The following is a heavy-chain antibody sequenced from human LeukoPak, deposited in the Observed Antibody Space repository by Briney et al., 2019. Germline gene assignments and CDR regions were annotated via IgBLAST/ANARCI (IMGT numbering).Heavy chain of an antibody. V-gene: IGHV4-61*02. CDR2: IYTSGST. Sequence: SQTLSLTCTVSGGSISSGSYYWCWTRQPAGKGLEWIGRIYTSGSTNYNPSLKSRVTISVDTSKNQFSLKLSSVTAADTAVYYCARDWGWELLAFDIWGQGTMVTVSS. D-gene: IGHD1-26*01. J-gene: IGHJ3*02. CDR3: ARDWGWELLAFDI. CDR1: GGSISSGSYY.